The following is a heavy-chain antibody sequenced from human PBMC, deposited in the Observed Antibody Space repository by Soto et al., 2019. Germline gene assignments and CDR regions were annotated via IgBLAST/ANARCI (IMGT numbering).Heavy chain of an antibody. CDR2: IFHTGST. J-gene: IGHJ4*02. V-gene: IGHV4-4*02. Sequence: QVQLQQSGPGLVEPSGTLSLTCAVSGGSISSNNWWNWVRQPPGKGLEWIGEIFHTGSTNYNPSLKSRVTILLDKSKIEFMLRLSSVTAADTAVYYCATSPTIGFSGYEVDQWGQGALVTVSS. CDR1: GGSISSNNW. CDR3: ATSPTIGFSGYEVDQ. D-gene: IGHD5-12*01.